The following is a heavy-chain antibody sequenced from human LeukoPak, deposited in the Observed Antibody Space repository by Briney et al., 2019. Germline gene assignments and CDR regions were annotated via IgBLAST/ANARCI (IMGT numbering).Heavy chain of an antibody. CDR2: IYYSGST. V-gene: IGHV4-59*12. CDR1: GGSISSYY. J-gene: IGHJ4*02. D-gene: IGHD1-26*01. CDR3: ARWSTVGGDY. Sequence: SETLSLTCTVSGGSISSYYWSWIRQPPGKGLEWIGYIYYSGSTNYNPSLKSRVTISVDKSKNQFSLKLSSVTAADTAVYYCARWSTVGGDYWGQGTLVTVSS.